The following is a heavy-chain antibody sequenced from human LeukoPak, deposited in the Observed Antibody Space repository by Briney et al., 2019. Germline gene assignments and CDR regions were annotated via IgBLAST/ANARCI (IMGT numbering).Heavy chain of an antibody. V-gene: IGHV3-30*02. D-gene: IGHD3-10*01. CDR1: GFTFSSYG. CDR2: IRYDGSNK. CDR3: ASNGDYYGSGRHSAFDY. J-gene: IGHJ4*02. Sequence: GGSLRLSCAASGFTFSSYGMHWVRQAPGKGLEWVAFIRYDGSNKYYADSVKGRFTISRDNSKNTLYLQMNSLRAEDTAVYYCASNGDYYGSGRHSAFDYWGQGTLVTVSS.